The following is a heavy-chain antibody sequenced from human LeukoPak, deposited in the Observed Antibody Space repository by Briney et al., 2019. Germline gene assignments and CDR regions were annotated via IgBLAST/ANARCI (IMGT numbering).Heavy chain of an antibody. J-gene: IGHJ4*02. CDR1: GYTFTGYY. D-gene: IGHD6-6*01. V-gene: IGHV1-2*02. Sequence: ASMKVSCKASGYTFTGYYMHWVRQAPGQGLEWMGWINPNSGGTNYAQKFQGRVTMTRDTSISTAYMELSRLRSDDTAVYYCAREGESYSSSSSHFDYWGQGTLVTVSS. CDR3: AREGESYSSSSSHFDY. CDR2: INPNSGGT.